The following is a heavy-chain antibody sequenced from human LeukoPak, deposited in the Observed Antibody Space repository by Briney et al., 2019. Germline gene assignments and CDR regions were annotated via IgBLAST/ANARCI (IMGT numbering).Heavy chain of an antibody. Sequence: GGSLRLSCTASGFTFGDYAMSWVRQAPGKGLEWVGFIRSKAYGGTTEYAASVKGRFTISRDDSKSIAYLQMNSLKIEDTAVYYCTRVRWLRPYYYYGMDVWGQGTTVTVSS. CDR2: IRSKAYGGTT. J-gene: IGHJ6*02. CDR3: TRVRWLRPYYYYGMDV. CDR1: GFTFGDYA. D-gene: IGHD5-24*01. V-gene: IGHV3-49*04.